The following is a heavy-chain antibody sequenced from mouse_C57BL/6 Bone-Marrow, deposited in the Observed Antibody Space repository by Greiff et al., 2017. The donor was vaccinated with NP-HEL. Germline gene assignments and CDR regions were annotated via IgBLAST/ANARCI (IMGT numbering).Heavy chain of an antibody. CDR1: GFSFNTYA. D-gene: IGHD4-1*02. V-gene: IGHV10-1*01. Sequence: EVQVVESGGGLVQPKGSLKLSCAASGFSFNTYAMNWVRQAPGKGLEWVARIRSKSNNYATYYADSVKDRFTISRDDSESMLYLQMNNLKTEDTAMYYCVSSTGTHDYWGQGTTLTVSS. CDR3: VSSTGTHDY. J-gene: IGHJ2*01. CDR2: IRSKSNNYAT.